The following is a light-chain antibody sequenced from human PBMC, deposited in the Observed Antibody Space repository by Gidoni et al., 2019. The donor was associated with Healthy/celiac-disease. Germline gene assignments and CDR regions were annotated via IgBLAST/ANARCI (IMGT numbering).Light chain of an antibody. Sequence: DIQLSQYPSTLSASEGDRVTITGRASQSISSWLAWYQQKPGKAPKRLIHKASSLERGVPSRFKGSGSGTEFTLTISSLQPDDFATYSCQQYNSYPSTYTFGQGTKLEIK. J-gene: IGKJ2*01. CDR3: QQYNSYPSTYT. V-gene: IGKV1-5*03. CDR1: QSISSW. CDR2: KAS.